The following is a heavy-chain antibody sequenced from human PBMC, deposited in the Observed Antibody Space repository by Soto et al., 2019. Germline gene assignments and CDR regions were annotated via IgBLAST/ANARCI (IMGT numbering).Heavy chain of an antibody. J-gene: IGHJ6*02. V-gene: IGHV3-30-3*01. CDR3: ARDRRGIAARGGMDV. CDR1: GFTFSSYA. Sequence: QVQLVESGGGVVQPGRSPRLSCAASGFTFSSYAMHWVRQAPGKGLEWVAVISYDGSNKYYADSVKGRFTISRDNSKNTLYLQMNSLRAEDTAVYCCARDRRGIAARGGMDVWGQGTTVTVSS. D-gene: IGHD6-6*01. CDR2: ISYDGSNK.